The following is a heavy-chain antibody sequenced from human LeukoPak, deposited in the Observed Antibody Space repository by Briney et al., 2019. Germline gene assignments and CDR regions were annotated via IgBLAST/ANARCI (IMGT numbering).Heavy chain of an antibody. Sequence: SETLSLTCAVYGGSFSGYYWSWIRQPPGKGLEWIGEINHSGSTNYNPSLKSRVTISVDTSKNQFSLKLSSVTAADTAVYYCARGGILYYWGQGTLVTVSS. V-gene: IGHV4-34*01. D-gene: IGHD1-14*01. CDR1: GGSFSGYY. J-gene: IGHJ4*02. CDR3: ARGGILYY. CDR2: INHSGST.